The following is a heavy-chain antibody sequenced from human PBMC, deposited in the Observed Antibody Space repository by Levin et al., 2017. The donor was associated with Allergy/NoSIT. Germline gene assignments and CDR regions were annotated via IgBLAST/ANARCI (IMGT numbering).Heavy chain of an antibody. D-gene: IGHD2-21*01. CDR2: LNPNSGGT. V-gene: IGHV1-2*06. J-gene: IGHJ5*01. CDR3: ARSNCGGDCYIDS. CDR1: GYTFTGYY. Sequence: PGGSLRLSCKASGYTFTGYYVHWVRQAPGQGLEWMGRLNPNSGGTKYAQKFQGRVTMTRDTSISTGYMELSRLRSDDTAVYYCARSNCGGDCYIDSWGQGTLVTVSS.